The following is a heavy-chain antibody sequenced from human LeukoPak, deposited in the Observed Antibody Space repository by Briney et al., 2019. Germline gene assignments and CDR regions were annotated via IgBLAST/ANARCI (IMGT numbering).Heavy chain of an antibody. CDR2: ISSNGGST. J-gene: IGHJ4*02. Sequence: GGSLRLSCSASGFTFSSYAMHWVRQAPGKGLEYVSAISSNGGSTYYADSVKGRFTISRDNSKNTLYLQMSSLRAEDTAVYYCVKGRHYYGSGTFDYWGQGTLVTVSS. CDR1: GFTFSSYA. V-gene: IGHV3-64D*09. D-gene: IGHD3-10*01. CDR3: VKGRHYYGSGTFDY.